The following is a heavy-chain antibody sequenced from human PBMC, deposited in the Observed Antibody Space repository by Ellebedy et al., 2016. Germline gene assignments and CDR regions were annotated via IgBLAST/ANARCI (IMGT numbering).Heavy chain of an antibody. CDR3: AKSPLVVVAATCLDY. CDR2: ISGSGGGT. Sequence: GESLMISCAASGFPFSSYAMSWVRQTPGKGLEWVSAISGSGGGTSYADSVKGRFTISRDNSKTTLFLQMNSLRAEDTALYYCAKSPLVVVAATCLDYWGQGTLVTVSS. CDR1: GFPFSSYA. V-gene: IGHV3-23*01. D-gene: IGHD2-15*01. J-gene: IGHJ4*02.